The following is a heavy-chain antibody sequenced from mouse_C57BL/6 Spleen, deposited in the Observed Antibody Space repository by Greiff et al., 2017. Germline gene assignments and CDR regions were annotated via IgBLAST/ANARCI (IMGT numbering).Heavy chain of an antibody. Sequence: QVQLQQPGAELVKPGASVKMSCKASGYTFTSYWITWVKQRPGQGLEWIGDIYPGSGSTNYNEKFKSKATLTVDTSSSTAYMQLSSLTSEDSAVYYCARGDYGNYGDYAMDYGGQGTSVTVSS. J-gene: IGHJ4*01. CDR3: ARGDYGNYGDYAMDY. D-gene: IGHD2-1*01. CDR1: GYTFTSYW. V-gene: IGHV1-55*01. CDR2: IYPGSGST.